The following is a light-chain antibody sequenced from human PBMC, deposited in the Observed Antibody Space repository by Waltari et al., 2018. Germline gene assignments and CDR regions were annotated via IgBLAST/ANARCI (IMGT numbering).Light chain of an antibody. J-gene: IGLJ2*01. CDR3: LVWHSTTDHHGV. Sequence: SYVVTQSPSVSVAPGETARITCGGDNIGSKSVHWYQQRPGQAPVLVISYDSDRPSGIPERFSGSNSGNTATLTISWVEAEDEADYYCLVWHSTTDHHGVFG. CDR2: YDS. V-gene: IGLV3-21*04. CDR1: NIGSKS.